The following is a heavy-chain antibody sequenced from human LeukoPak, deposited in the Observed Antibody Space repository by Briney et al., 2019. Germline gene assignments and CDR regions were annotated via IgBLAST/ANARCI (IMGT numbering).Heavy chain of an antibody. CDR3: ARSEFGSWYYFDY. CDR2: FSGTSGNA. V-gene: IGHV3-23*01. Sequence: GGSLRLSCAASGFTFSSHAMSWVRQAPGKGLEWVSTFSGTSGNAYYADSVKGRFTISRDNSKSTLYLQMNSLRAEDTAVYYCARSEFGSWYYFDYWGQGTLVTVSS. D-gene: IGHD6-13*01. CDR1: GFTFSSHA. J-gene: IGHJ4*02.